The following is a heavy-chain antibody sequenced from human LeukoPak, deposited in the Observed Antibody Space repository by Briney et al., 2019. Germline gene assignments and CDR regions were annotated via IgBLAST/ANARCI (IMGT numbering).Heavy chain of an antibody. CDR2: ILSGGDVF. Sequence: QPGGSLRLSCAASGFSFSSFAMMWVRQAPGMGLELISAILSGGDVFFYGDSVRGRFTISRDDSTNTLFLQMNNLRADDSAVYYCARDPNGNYVGAFEVWGPGTTVTVPS. D-gene: IGHD4-17*01. J-gene: IGHJ3*01. CDR3: ARDPNGNYVGAFEV. V-gene: IGHV3-23*01. CDR1: GFSFSSFA.